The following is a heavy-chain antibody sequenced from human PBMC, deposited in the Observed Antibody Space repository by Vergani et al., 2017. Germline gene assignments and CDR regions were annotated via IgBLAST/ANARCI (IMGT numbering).Heavy chain of an antibody. V-gene: IGHV1-18*01. CDR1: GYSFTSYG. CDR3: ARDPAAGNLIF. J-gene: IGHJ4*02. D-gene: IGHD1-7*01. CDR2: ISGYNGKT. Sequence: VQLVQSGPEVKKPGASVKVSCQASGYSFTSYGINWVRQAPGQGLEWMGWISGYNGKTQYAQKFHGRVTITTDTSTDTAYMELQSLTSDDTAMYFCARDPAAGNLIFWGQGALVTVSS.